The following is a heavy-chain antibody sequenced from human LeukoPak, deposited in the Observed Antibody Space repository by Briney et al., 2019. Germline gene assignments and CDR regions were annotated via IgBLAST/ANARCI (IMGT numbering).Heavy chain of an antibody. CDR3: AKGITIFGVVISAFDI. CDR1: GFTFSSYA. J-gene: IGHJ3*02. V-gene: IGHV3-23*01. D-gene: IGHD3-3*01. CDR2: ISGSGGST. Sequence: GGSLRLSCAASGFTFSSYAMSWVRQAPGKGLEWVSAISGSGGSTYYADSVKGRFTISRDNSKNTLYLQMNSLRAEDTAVYYCAKGITIFGVVISAFDIWGQGTMVTVSS.